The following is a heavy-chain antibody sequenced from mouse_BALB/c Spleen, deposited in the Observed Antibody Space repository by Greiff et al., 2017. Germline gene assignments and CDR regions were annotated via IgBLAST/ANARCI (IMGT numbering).Heavy chain of an antibody. CDR2: ISYSGST. CDR1: GYSITSDYA. Sequence: EVKLVESGPGLVKPSQSLSLTCTVTGYSITSDYAWNWIRQFPGNKLEWMGYISYSGSTSYNPSLKSRISITRDTSKNQFFLQLNSVTTEDTATYYCARWGFYAMDYWGQGTSVTVSS. CDR3: ARWGFYAMDY. J-gene: IGHJ4*01. V-gene: IGHV3-2*02.